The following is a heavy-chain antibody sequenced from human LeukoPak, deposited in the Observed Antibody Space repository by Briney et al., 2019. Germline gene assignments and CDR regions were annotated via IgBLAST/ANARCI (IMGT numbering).Heavy chain of an antibody. CDR1: GGSISSYY. D-gene: IGHD3-3*01. Sequence: SETLSLTCTVSGGSISSYYWSWIRQPPGKGLEGGRGIYYSGSTNYNPSLKSRVTISVDTSKNQFSLRLSPVCAADTAVYSSASSRWVRFLKWSPNWFDHWGQGTLVTVSS. CDR3: ASSRWVRFLKWSPNWFDH. J-gene: IGHJ5*02. V-gene: IGHV4-59*01. CDR2: IYYSGST.